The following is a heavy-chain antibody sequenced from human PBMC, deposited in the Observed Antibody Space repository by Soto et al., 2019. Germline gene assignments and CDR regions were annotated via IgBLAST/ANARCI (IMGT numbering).Heavy chain of an antibody. CDR3: ARGFSVGVYDWF. CDR1: GYSFTSLD. V-gene: IGHV1-8*01. J-gene: IGHJ5*01. Sequence: ASVQVSCKTSGYSFTSLDINWVRQTDGQGLEWMGWIQPSTGRTGYAQKFQGRVTMTRDTSINTAYMDLTTLTSDDTAFYYCARGFSVGVYDWF. D-gene: IGHD1-26*01. CDR2: IQPSTGRT.